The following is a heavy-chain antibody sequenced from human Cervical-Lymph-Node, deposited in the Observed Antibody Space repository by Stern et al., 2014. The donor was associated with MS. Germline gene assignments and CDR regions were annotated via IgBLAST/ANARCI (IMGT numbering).Heavy chain of an antibody. Sequence: QVQLQQWGAGLLKPSETLSLTCAVYGGSFSGYYWSWIRQPPGKGLEWIGEINHSGSPTYTRSLKSRVNISVDTSKNQFSRNLGSVTAADTAVYFCAREVESKGDYFDYWGQGTLVTVSS. CDR2: INHSGSP. D-gene: IGHD1-1*01. CDR1: GGSFSGYY. CDR3: AREVESKGDYFDY. V-gene: IGHV4-34*01. J-gene: IGHJ4*02.